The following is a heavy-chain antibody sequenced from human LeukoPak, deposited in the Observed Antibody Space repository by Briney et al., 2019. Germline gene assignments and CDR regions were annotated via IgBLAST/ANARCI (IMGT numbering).Heavy chain of an antibody. V-gene: IGHV3-23*01. J-gene: IGHJ1*01. CDR2: TSGSGDIR. CDR1: GFTFKNYA. Sequence: GGSLRLSCAASGFTFKNYAMTWVRQAPGKGLEWVSRTSGSGDIRLYADSVKGRFTISRTNSENRLYLQMNSLRADDSGVYCANNRSGGGYYSGLEHWGQGTQVTVSS. D-gene: IGHD2-15*01. CDR3: ANNRSGGGYYSGLEH.